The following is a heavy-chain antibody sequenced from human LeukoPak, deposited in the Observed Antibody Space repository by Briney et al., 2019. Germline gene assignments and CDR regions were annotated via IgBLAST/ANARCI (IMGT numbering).Heavy chain of an antibody. Sequence: GESLTLPCAASGFTFSSYWMHWLRQAPGKELVWVSRINSDGSSTSYADSVKGRFTISRDNAKNTLYLQMNSLRAEDTAVYYCARAKPYSSSSLDYWGQGTLVTVSS. V-gene: IGHV3-74*01. CDR1: GFTFSSYW. CDR3: ARAKPYSSSSLDY. CDR2: INSDGSST. J-gene: IGHJ4*02. D-gene: IGHD6-6*01.